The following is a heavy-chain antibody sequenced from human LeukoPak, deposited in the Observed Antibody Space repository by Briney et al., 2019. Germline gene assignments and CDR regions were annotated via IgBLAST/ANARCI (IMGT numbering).Heavy chain of an antibody. V-gene: IGHV4-39*07. CDR3: ARGPTNDYGGKDLDL. J-gene: IGHJ2*01. CDR2: INYRGRT. CDR1: GGSITSTLYY. Sequence: SETLSLTCTVSGGSITSTLYYWSWVRHPPGKGLEWIGEINYRGRTNYNPSLKSRVTISVDTSKMQFSLRLTSVTAADTAVFYCARGPTNDYGGKDLDLWGRGTLVTVSS. D-gene: IGHD4-17*01.